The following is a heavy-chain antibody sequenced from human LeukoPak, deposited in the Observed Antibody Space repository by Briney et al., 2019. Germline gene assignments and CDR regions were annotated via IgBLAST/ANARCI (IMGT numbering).Heavy chain of an antibody. CDR3: ARAEYSLSLYFDC. J-gene: IGHJ4*02. V-gene: IGHV6-1*01. CDR1: GDSVSSNSAA. CDR2: TYYSSKWYN. D-gene: IGHD6-6*01. Sequence: SQTLSLTCAVSGDSVSSNSAAWSCIRQSQSRGLEWLGTTYYSSKWYNDYGVSVKTRITINAYTSKNQFSLQLNSVAPEGMAVYYCARAEYSLSLYFDCWGQGTLVTVSS.